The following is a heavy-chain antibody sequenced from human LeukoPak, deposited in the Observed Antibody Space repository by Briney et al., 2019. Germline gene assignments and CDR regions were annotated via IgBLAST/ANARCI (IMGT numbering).Heavy chain of an antibody. J-gene: IGHJ2*01. CDR3: ARDTISMIEVAFWSFDL. CDR2: ISSSGSTI. CDR1: GFTFSSYE. V-gene: IGHV3-48*03. D-gene: IGHD3-22*01. Sequence: RSGGSLRLSCAAYGFTFSSYEMNWVRQAPGKGLEWVSYISSSGSTIYYADSVKGRFTISRDNAKNSLYLQIDSLRAEDTAVYYCARDTISMIEVAFWSFDLWGRGTRVTVSS.